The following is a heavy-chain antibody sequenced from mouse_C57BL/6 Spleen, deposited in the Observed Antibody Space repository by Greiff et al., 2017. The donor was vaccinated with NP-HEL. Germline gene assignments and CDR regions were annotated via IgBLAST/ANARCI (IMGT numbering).Heavy chain of an antibody. CDR2: IYPGSGST. V-gene: IGHV1-55*01. CDR1: GYTFTSYW. D-gene: IGHD1-1*01. CDR3: ARSKDYGSSWYFDV. J-gene: IGHJ1*03. Sequence: QVQLQQPGAELVKPGASVKMSCKASGYTFTSYWITWVKQRPGQGLEWIGDIYPGSGSTNYNEKFKSKATLTVDTSSSTAYMQLSSLTSEDSAVYYCARSKDYGSSWYFDVWGTGTTVTVSS.